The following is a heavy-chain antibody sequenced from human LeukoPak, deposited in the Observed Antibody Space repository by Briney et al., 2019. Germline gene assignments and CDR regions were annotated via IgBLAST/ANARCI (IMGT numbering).Heavy chain of an antibody. V-gene: IGHV4-59*01. J-gene: IGHJ6*03. CDR3: ASGSYYYYMDV. Sequence: SETLSLTCTVSGGSISSYYWSWIRQPPGKGLEWIGYIYYSGSTNYNPSLKSRVTISVDTSKNQFSLKLSSVTAADTAVYYCASGSYYYYMDVWGKGTTVTVSS. D-gene: IGHD3-10*01. CDR1: GGSISSYY. CDR2: IYYSGST.